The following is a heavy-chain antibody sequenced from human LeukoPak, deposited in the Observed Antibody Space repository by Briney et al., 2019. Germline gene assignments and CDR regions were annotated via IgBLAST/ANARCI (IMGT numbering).Heavy chain of an antibody. D-gene: IGHD2/OR15-2a*01. CDR3: AKVRGEYFTVGGFDL. CDR2: IRYDGGHK. J-gene: IGHJ3*01. CDR1: GFTFRNFG. V-gene: IGHV3-30*02. Sequence: GSLRLSCAASGFTFRNFGMHWVRQAPGQGLQWVAFIRYDGGHKYYADSVKGRFTISKDNSKNTVSLQMNSLRVEDTALYYCAKVRGEYFTVGGFDLWGQGTMVTVSS.